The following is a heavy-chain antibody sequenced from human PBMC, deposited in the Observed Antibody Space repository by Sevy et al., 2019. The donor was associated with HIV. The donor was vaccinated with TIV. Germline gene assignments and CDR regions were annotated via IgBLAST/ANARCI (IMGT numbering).Heavy chain of an antibody. V-gene: IGHV3-74*01. Sequence: GGSLRLSCAASGFTFSSYWMHWVRQAPGKGLVWVSRINRDGSSTSYADSVKGRFTISRDNAKNTLYLQMNSLRAEDTAVYYCARDLGLELGTYNWFDPWGQGTLVTVSS. CDR2: INRDGSST. CDR3: ARDLGLELGTYNWFDP. D-gene: IGHD1-7*01. CDR1: GFTFSSYW. J-gene: IGHJ5*02.